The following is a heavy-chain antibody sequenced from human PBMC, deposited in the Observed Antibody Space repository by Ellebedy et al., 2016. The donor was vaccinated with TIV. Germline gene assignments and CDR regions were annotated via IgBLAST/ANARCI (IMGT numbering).Heavy chain of an antibody. Sequence: AASVKVSCKASGYTFTSYGISWVRQAPGHGLEWMGWISVYNGNTNYAQKLQCRVTMTTDTSTSTAYMELRSLRSDDTAVYYCARVAGRYWFDPWGQGTLVTVSS. J-gene: IGHJ5*02. CDR3: ARVAGRYWFDP. D-gene: IGHD3-9*01. CDR2: ISVYNGNT. V-gene: IGHV1-18*01. CDR1: GYTFTSYG.